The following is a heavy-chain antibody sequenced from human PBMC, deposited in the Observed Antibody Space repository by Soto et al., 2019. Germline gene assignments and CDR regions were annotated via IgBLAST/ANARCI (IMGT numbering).Heavy chain of an antibody. CDR2: INPSGGST. D-gene: IGHD6-6*01. Sequence: GASVKVSCKASGYTFTSYYMHWVRQAPGQGLEWMGIINPSGGSTSYAQKFQGRVTMTRDTSTSTVYMELSSLRSEDTAVYYCARDLVVLEYSSSLRTNWFDPWGQGTLVTVSS. CDR1: GYTFTSYY. CDR3: ARDLVVLEYSSSLRTNWFDP. J-gene: IGHJ5*02. V-gene: IGHV1-46*01.